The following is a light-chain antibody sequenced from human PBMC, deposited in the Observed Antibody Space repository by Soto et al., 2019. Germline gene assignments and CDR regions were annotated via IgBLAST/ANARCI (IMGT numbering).Light chain of an antibody. CDR2: GAS. Sequence: EIVLTQSPGTLSLSPGERATLSCRASQSVSSSYLAWYQQKPGQAPRLLIYGASGRATGIPDRFSGSGSGTDFTLTIIRLEPEDFAVYYCQQYGSSALYTFGQGPKLEIK. CDR1: QSVSSSY. CDR3: QQYGSSALYT. J-gene: IGKJ2*01. V-gene: IGKV3-20*01.